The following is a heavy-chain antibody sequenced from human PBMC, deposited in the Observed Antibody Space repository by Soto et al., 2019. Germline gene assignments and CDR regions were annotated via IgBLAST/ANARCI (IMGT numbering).Heavy chain of an antibody. CDR3: AKDQVVDGDDSDY. J-gene: IGHJ4*02. D-gene: IGHD4-17*01. CDR1: GFTFSSYA. CDR2: ISGSGVST. Sequence: GGSLRLSCAASGFTFSSYALSWVRQAPGKGLEWVSAISGSGVSTYYADSVKGRFTISRDNAKNTLYLQMNSLRAEDTAVYYSAKDQVVDGDDSDYWGQGTLVTVSS. V-gene: IGHV3-23*01.